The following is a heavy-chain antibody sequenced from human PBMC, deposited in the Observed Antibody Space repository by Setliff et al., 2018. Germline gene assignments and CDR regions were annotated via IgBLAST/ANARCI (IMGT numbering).Heavy chain of an antibody. CDR2: IYYSGST. J-gene: IGHJ4*02. CDR1: GDSISSSSYY. D-gene: IGHD6-6*01. CDR3: ARGRNIAARLLGS. Sequence: SETLSLTCSVSGDSISSSSYYWGWIRQPPGKGLEWIGSIYYSGSTYYNPSLKSRVTISIDTSKDQFSLKLISMTAADTAVYCCARGRNIAARLLGSWGQGTLVTVSS. V-gene: IGHV4-39*07.